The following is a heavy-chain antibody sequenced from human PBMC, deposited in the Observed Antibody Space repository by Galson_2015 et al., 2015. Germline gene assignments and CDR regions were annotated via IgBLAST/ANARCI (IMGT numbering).Heavy chain of an antibody. CDR2: ISYDGSNK. D-gene: IGHD5-12*01. CDR3: AKGEQWLRVYYYGMDV. V-gene: IGHV3-30*18. J-gene: IGHJ6*02. CDR1: GFTFSSYG. Sequence: SLRLSCAASGFTFSSYGMHWVRQAPGKGLEWVAVISYDGSNKYYADSVKGRFTISRDNSKNTLYLQMNSLRAEDTAVYYCAKGEQWLRVYYYGMDVWGQGTTVTVSS.